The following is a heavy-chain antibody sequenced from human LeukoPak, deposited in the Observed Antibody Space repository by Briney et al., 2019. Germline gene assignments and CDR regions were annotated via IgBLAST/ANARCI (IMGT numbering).Heavy chain of an antibody. CDR2: INGGSGYT. CDR1: GYTFTDYT. CDR3: ANPRYDSSGYYYVD. J-gene: IGHJ4*02. V-gene: IGHV1-3*01. Sequence: ASVKVSCKASGYTFTDYTMHWLRQAPGQRLDWMGWINGGSGYTKYSPEFQGRVTITRDTSASTAYMELSSLRSEDTAVYYYANPRYDSSGYYYVDWGQGTLVTVSS. D-gene: IGHD3-22*01.